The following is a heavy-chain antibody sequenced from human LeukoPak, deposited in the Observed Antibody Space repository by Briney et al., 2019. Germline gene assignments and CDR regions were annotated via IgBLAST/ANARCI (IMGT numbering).Heavy chain of an antibody. J-gene: IGHJ3*02. Sequence: SETLSLTCTVSGGSISSYYWSWIRQPPGKGLEWIGYIYYSGSTNYNPSLKSRVTISLDTSKNQFSLKLSSVTAADTAVYYCARGGDYYDSSGHELFDIWGQGTMVTVSS. CDR3: ARGGDYYDSSGHELFDI. D-gene: IGHD3-22*01. CDR2: IYYSGST. CDR1: GGSISSYY. V-gene: IGHV4-59*01.